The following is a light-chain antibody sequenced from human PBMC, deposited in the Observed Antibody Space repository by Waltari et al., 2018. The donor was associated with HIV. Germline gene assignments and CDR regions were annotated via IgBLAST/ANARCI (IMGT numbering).Light chain of an antibody. CDR1: SSNIGSKY. V-gene: IGLV1-47*01. CDR2: RNN. J-gene: IGLJ2*01. CDR3: AAWDDSLL. Sequence: QSVLTQPPSASGTPGQRVTISCSGSSSNIGSKYVYWYQQLPVTAPKLLIYRNNPRPSGVPARFSGCKSGSSASLAISGLQSEDDAYYYCAAWDDSLLFGGGTKLTVL.